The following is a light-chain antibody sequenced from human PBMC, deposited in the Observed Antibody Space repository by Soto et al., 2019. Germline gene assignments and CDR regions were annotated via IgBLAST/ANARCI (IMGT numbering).Light chain of an antibody. CDR2: DAS. CDR1: QGISSA. Sequence: AIQLTQSPSSLSASVGDRVTITCRASQGISSALAWYQQKPGKAPKLLIYDASSLESGVPSRFSGSGSGTDFTLPISSLQPADFSTYYCQQFNSYPPRTFGPGTKVDIK. CDR3: QQFNSYPPRT. V-gene: IGKV1-13*02. J-gene: IGKJ3*01.